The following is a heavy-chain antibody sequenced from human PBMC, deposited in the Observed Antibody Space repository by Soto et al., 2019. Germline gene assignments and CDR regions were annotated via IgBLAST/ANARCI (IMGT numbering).Heavy chain of an antibody. J-gene: IGHJ4*02. CDR3: ARGWADIVVVITGVDC. D-gene: IGHD2-21*01. CDR2: ISYDGTNK. CDR1: GFTFSSYA. V-gene: IGHV3-30-3*01. Sequence: GGSLRLSCAASGFTFSSYAMHWVRQAPGKGLEWVAVISYDGTNKYYADSVKGRFTISRDNSKNTLSLQMNSLRTEDTAVYYCARGWADIVVVITGVDCWGQGTLVTVSS.